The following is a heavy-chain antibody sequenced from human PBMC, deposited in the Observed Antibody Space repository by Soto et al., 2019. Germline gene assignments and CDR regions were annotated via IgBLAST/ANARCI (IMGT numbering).Heavy chain of an antibody. Sequence: GGSLRLSCAASGFTFSSYAMSWVRQAPGRGLEWVSTISGADSSTYYADSVKGRFTISRDNSKNTLYLQTNSLRAEDTAVYYCAKDHFVFGLSGTMDVWGQGTTVTVSS. V-gene: IGHV3-23*01. J-gene: IGHJ6*02. CDR1: GFTFSSYA. D-gene: IGHD3-3*02. CDR2: ISGADSST. CDR3: AKDHFVFGLSGTMDV.